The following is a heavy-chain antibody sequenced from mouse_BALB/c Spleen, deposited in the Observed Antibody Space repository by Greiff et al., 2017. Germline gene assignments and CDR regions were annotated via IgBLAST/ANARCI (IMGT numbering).Heavy chain of an antibody. CDR1: GFAFSSYD. CDR3: ASPPFYYDYDGAMDY. V-gene: IGHV5-12-1*01. CDR2: ISSGGGST. J-gene: IGHJ4*01. D-gene: IGHD2-4*01. Sequence: EVQGVESGGGLVKPGGSLKLSCAASGFAFSSYDMSWVRQTPEKRLEWVAYISSGGGSTYYPDTVKGRFTISRDNAKNTLYLQMSSLKSEDTAMYYCASPPFYYDYDGAMDYWGQGTSVTVSS.